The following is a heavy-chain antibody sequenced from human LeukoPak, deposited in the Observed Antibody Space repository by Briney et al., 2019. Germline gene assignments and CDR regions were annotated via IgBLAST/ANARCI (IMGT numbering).Heavy chain of an antibody. V-gene: IGHV4-59*10. CDR3: ARRLWFGELRVRGGGPKQFDP. J-gene: IGHJ5*02. Sequence: SETLSLTCAVYGGSFSGYYWSWIRQPAGKGLEWIGRISSSGSTNYNPSLKSRVTISVDTSKNQFSLKLSSVTAADTAVYYCARRLWFGELRVRGGGPKQFDPWGQGTLVTVSS. CDR1: GGSFSGYY. CDR2: ISSSGST. D-gene: IGHD3-10*01.